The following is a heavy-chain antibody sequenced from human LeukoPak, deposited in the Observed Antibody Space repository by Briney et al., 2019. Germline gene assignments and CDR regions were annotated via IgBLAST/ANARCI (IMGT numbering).Heavy chain of an antibody. CDR2: IYYSGST. CDR3: ARLASGSYGPLTPFDY. D-gene: IGHD1-26*01. CDR1: GGSISSYY. V-gene: IGHV4-59*08. Sequence: SETLSLTCTVSGGSISSYYWSSIRQPPGQRLKSIGGIYYSGSTNYNPSLKSRVTISVDTSKNQFSLRLSSVTAADTAVYYSARLASGSYGPLTPFDYWGQGTLVTVSS. J-gene: IGHJ4*02.